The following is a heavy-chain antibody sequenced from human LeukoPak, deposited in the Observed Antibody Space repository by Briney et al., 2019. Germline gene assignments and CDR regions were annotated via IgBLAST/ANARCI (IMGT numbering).Heavy chain of an antibody. CDR1: GFTFSSYG. J-gene: IGHJ6*02. CDR2: ISYDGSNK. CDR3: AKARVYGMDV. Sequence: GRSLRLSCAASGFTFSSYGMHWVRRAPGKGLEWVAVISYDGSNKYYADSVKGRFTISRDNSKNTLYLQMNSLRAEDTAVYYCAKARVYGMDVWGQGTTVTVS. V-gene: IGHV3-30*18.